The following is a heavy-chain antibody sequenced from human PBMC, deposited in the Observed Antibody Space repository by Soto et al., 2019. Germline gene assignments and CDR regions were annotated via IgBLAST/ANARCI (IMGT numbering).Heavy chain of an antibody. CDR3: ATHISRPLSGVVPLYYYGMDV. V-gene: IGHV5-10-1*01. CDR1: GYSFTSYW. J-gene: IGHJ6*02. CDR2: IDPSDSYT. D-gene: IGHD2-2*01. Sequence: PGESLKISCKGSGYSFTSYWISWVRQMPGKGLEWMGRIDPSDSYTNYSPSFQGHVTISADKSISTAYLQWSSLKASDTAMYYCATHISRPLSGVVPLYYYGMDVWGQGTTVTVSS.